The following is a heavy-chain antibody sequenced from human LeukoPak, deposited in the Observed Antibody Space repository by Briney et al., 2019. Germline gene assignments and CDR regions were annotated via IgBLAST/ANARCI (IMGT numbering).Heavy chain of an antibody. CDR1: GFSFWNYW. Sequence: GGSLRLSCAASGFSFWNYWMSWVRQAPGKGLEWVANIKEDGTVIYYVDSAKGRFTISRDNAENSVYLQMNSLRADDTATYHCARIGYSSSSFDYWGQGTQVTVSS. D-gene: IGHD6-6*01. J-gene: IGHJ4*02. CDR2: IKEDGTVI. CDR3: ARIGYSSSSFDY. V-gene: IGHV3-7*01.